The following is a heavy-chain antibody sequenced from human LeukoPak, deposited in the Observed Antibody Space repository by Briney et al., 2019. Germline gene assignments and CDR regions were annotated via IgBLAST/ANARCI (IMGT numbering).Heavy chain of an antibody. Sequence: PGGSLRLSCAASGMTFSSHWMSWVRQAPGKGLEWVANIKSDGSEKYYLDSVKGRFTISRDNAKNSLYLQMNSLRAEDSAVYYCAKERVDWRYFDYWGQGTLVTVSS. CDR2: IKSDGSEK. J-gene: IGHJ4*02. V-gene: IGHV3-7*01. D-gene: IGHD3-9*01. CDR3: AKERVDWRYFDY. CDR1: GMTFSSHW.